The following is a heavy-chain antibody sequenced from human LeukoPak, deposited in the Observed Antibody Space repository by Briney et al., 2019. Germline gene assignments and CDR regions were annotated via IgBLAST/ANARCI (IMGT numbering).Heavy chain of an antibody. CDR3: ARDDAHRYYYYGMDV. J-gene: IGHJ6*02. CDR2: IIPIFGTA. CDR1: GGTFSSYA. V-gene: IGHV1-69*01. Sequence: SVKVSCKASGGTFSSYAVSWVRQAPGQGLEWMGGIIPIFGTANYAQKFQGRVTITADESTSTAYMELSSLRSEDTAVYYCARDDAHRYYYYGMDVWGQGTTVTVSS.